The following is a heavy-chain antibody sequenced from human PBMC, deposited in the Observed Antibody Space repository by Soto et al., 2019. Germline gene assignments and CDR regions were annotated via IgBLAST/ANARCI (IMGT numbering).Heavy chain of an antibody. CDR1: GGTFSTSA. J-gene: IGHJ6*02. CDR2: FIPIFPTP. D-gene: IGHD5-12*01. CDR3: ARDKDRLQLGGNYYYILDV. V-gene: IGHV1-69*12. Sequence: QVQLEQSGAEVKKPGSSVKVSCKASGGTFSTSAISWVRQAPGQGLEWMGGFIPIFPTPDYAHKCQGRLTITEDESTTTAYMELRGLKSDDTAVYYCARDKDRLQLGGNYYYILDVWGQGTTVTVSS.